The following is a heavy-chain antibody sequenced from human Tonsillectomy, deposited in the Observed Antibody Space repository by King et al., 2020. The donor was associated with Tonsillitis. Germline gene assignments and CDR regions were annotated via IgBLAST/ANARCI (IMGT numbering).Heavy chain of an antibody. CDR2: ISGGGAST. Sequence: VQLVESGGGLAQPGGSLRLSCAASGFTFSDYAMAWVRQTPGKGLEWVSGISGGGASTHYTDSVRGRFTMSRDNSKNTLYLDLRNLSADDTALYYCAKAILRSQWQWRVPVDFWGQGTLVIVSS. J-gene: IGHJ4*02. D-gene: IGHD6-19*01. V-gene: IGHV3-23*04. CDR3: AKAILRSQWQWRVPVDF. CDR1: GFTFSDYA.